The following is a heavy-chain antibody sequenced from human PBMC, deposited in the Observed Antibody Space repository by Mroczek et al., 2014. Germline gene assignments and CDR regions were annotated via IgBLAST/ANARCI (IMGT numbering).Heavy chain of an antibody. Sequence: VQLVQSGGGLVQPGGSLRLSCAASGFTFSSYSMNWVRQAPGKGLEWVSYISSSSSTIYYADSVKGRFTISRDNAKNSLYLQMNSLRAEDTAVYYCARDLGQWLVYFDYWGQGTLVTVSS. J-gene: IGHJ4*02. V-gene: IGHV3-48*01. CDR3: ARDLGQWLVYFDY. CDR2: ISSSSSTI. CDR1: GFTFSSYS. D-gene: IGHD6-19*01.